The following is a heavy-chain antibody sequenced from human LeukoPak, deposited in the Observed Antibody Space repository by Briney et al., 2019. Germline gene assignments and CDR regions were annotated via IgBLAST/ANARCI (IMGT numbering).Heavy chain of an antibody. J-gene: IGHJ4*02. CDR3: ARHYYDSSGYYSHYFDY. D-gene: IGHD3-22*01. Sequence: SETLSLTCTVSGGSISSYYWSWIRQPPGKGLEWIGYIYYSWSTNYNPSLKSRVTISVDTSKNQFSLKLSSVTAAETAVYYCARHYYDSSGYYSHYFDYWGQGTLVTVSS. CDR2: IYYSWST. CDR1: GGSISSYY. V-gene: IGHV4-59*08.